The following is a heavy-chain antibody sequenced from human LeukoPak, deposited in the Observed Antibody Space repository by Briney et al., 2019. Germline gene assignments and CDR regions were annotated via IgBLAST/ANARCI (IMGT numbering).Heavy chain of an antibody. D-gene: IGHD6-13*01. CDR3: AKFRSSSWYEGFDY. Sequence: GGSLRLSCAASGFTFSSYAMSWVRQAPGKGLEWVSAISGSGAGTDYADSVKGRFTISRDNSKSTLYLQMNSLRAVDTAVYYCAKFRSSSWYEGFDYWGQGTLVTVSS. J-gene: IGHJ4*02. V-gene: IGHV3-23*01. CDR2: ISGSGAGT. CDR1: GFTFSSYA.